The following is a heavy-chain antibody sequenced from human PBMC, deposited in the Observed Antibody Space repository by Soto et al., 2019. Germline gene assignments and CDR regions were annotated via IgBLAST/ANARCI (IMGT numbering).Heavy chain of an antibody. D-gene: IGHD3-22*01. V-gene: IGHV5-10-1*01. CDR2: IDPSDSQT. Sequence: GESLKISCKGSGYSFAGYWITWVRQKPGKGLEWMGRIDPSDSQTYYSPSFRGHVTISVTKSITTVFLQWSSLRASDTAMYYCARQIYDSDTGPNFQYYFDSWDQGTPVTVSS. CDR1: GYSFAGYW. CDR3: ARQIYDSDTGPNFQYYFDS. J-gene: IGHJ4*02.